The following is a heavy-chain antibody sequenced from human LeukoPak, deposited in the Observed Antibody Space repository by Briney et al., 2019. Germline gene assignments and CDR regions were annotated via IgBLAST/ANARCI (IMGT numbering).Heavy chain of an antibody. J-gene: IGHJ4*02. Sequence: GGSLRLSCAASGFTFSSYGMHWVRQAPGKGLEWVAVISYDGSNKYYADSVKGRFTISRDNSKNTLYLQMNSLRAEDTAVYYCAKEERHYDSSGYYIFDYWGQGTLVTVSS. D-gene: IGHD3-22*01. CDR1: GFTFSSYG. V-gene: IGHV3-30*18. CDR2: ISYDGSNK. CDR3: AKEERHYDSSGYYIFDY.